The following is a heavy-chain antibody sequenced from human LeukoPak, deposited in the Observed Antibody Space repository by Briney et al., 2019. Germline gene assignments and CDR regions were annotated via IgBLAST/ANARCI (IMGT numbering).Heavy chain of an antibody. J-gene: IGHJ4*02. Sequence: GGSLRLSCAASGFTFGSYSMNWVRQAPGKGLEWVSYISSSSSTIYYADSVKGRFTISRDNAKNSLYLQMNSLRAEDTAVYYCAREPRRYYYDSSGYYLRYFDYWGQGTLVTVSS. CDR3: AREPRRYYYDSSGYYLRYFDY. D-gene: IGHD3-22*01. V-gene: IGHV3-48*01. CDR1: GFTFGSYS. CDR2: ISSSSSTI.